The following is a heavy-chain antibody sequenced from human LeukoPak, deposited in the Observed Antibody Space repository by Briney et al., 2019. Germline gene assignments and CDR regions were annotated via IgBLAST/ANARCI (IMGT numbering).Heavy chain of an antibody. V-gene: IGHV3-74*03. CDR3: ARGDGGFDY. CDR2: TNNDGTTK. J-gene: IGHJ4*02. Sequence: GRTLRLFYAASGFIFSNFWMHCVREAPGKGLEGVSFTNNDGTTKEYADSVKGRFTISRDNTRNTVDLQMNGLSAEGTAVYYCARGDGGFDYWGQGSLVTVSS. CDR1: GFIFSNFW. D-gene: IGHD5-24*01.